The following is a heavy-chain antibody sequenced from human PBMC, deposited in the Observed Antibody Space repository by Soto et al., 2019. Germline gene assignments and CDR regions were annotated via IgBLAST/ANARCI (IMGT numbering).Heavy chain of an antibody. V-gene: IGHV3-74*01. J-gene: IGHJ5*02. D-gene: IGHD5-18*01. CDR1: GFIFSSYW. Sequence: EVQLVESGGGLVQPGGSLRLSCAASGFIFSSYWMHWVRQAPGKGLVWVSRINSDGSSTSYADSVKGRFTISRDNAKNTLYLQMNSLRAEDTAVYYCATNTAMVSLNNWFDPWGQGTLVTVSS. CDR3: ATNTAMVSLNNWFDP. CDR2: INSDGSST.